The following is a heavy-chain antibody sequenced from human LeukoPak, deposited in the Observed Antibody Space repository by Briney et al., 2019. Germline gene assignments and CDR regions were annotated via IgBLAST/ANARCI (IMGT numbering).Heavy chain of an antibody. Sequence: SVKVSCKASGGRFRTYAFNWVRQAPGQGLEWMGGIIPFAGTTNYAQKFQGRLTITADQSPSAAYMELNSLTPEDTAVYYCAATGDSIRIWHRTDVWGKGTTVSVSS. D-gene: IGHD7-27*01. J-gene: IGHJ6*04. V-gene: IGHV1-69*13. CDR2: IIPFAGTT. CDR3: AATGDSIRIWHRTDV. CDR1: GGRFRTYA.